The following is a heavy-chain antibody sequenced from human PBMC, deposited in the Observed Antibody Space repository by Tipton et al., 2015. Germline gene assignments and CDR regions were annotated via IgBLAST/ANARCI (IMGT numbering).Heavy chain of an antibody. D-gene: IGHD2-15*01. Sequence: TLSLTCTVSGGSVSSGSYYWSWIRQPPGKGLEWIGYIYYSGSTNYNPSLKSRVTISVDTSKNQLSLKLSSVTAEDTAVYYCARLPFVGGTCDDAFETWGQGIMVTVSS. J-gene: IGHJ3*02. CDR3: ARLPFVGGTCDDAFET. CDR2: IYYSGST. V-gene: IGHV4-61*01. CDR1: GGSVSSGSYY.